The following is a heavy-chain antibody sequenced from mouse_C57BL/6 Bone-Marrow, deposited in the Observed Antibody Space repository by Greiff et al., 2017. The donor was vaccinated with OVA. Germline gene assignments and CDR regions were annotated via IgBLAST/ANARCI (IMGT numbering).Heavy chain of an antibody. J-gene: IGHJ4*01. V-gene: IGHV1-26*01. CDR2: INPNNGGT. Sequence: VQLQQSGPELVKPGASVKISCKASGYTFTDYYMNWVKQSPGKGLEWIGDINPNNGGTSSNQKFKGKATLTVDKSSSTADMELRSLTSEDSAVYYCASRGKNYYAMDYWGQGTSVTVSS. CDR1: GYTFTDYY. CDR3: ASRGKNYYAMDY.